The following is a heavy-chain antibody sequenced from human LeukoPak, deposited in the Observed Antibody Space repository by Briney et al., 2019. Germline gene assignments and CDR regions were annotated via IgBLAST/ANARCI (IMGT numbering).Heavy chain of an antibody. CDR3: ARDGFFYAFDI. D-gene: IGHD2/OR15-2a*01. V-gene: IGHV1-69*06. CDR1: GGTFSIYA. Sequence: ASVTVSCTASGGTFSIYAISWVRQAPGQGLEWMGGIIPIFGTANYAQKFQGRVTITADKSTSTAYMELSSLRSEDTAVYYCARDGFFYAFDIWGQGTMVTVSS. CDR2: IIPIFGTA. J-gene: IGHJ3*02.